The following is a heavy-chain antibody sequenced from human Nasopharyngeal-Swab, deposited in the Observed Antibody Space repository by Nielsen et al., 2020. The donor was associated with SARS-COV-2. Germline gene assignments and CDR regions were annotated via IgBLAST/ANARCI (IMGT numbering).Heavy chain of an antibody. V-gene: IGHV4-59*01. CDR3: ARGERRAARPPGGYFDY. D-gene: IGHD6-6*01. CDR1: GGSISSYY. Sequence: GSLRLSCTVSGGSISSYYWSWIRQPPGKGLEWIGYIYYSGSTNYNPSLKSRVTISVDTSKNQFSLKLSSVTAADTAVYYCARGERRAARPPGGYFDYWGQGTLFTVSS. CDR2: IYYSGST. J-gene: IGHJ4*02.